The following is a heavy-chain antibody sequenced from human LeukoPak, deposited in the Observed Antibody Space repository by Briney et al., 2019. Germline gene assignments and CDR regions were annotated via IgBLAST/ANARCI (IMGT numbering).Heavy chain of an antibody. V-gene: IGHV3-21*01. J-gene: IGHJ3*01. CDR3: AKLNNYAFDF. Sequence: GGSLRLSCAASGFTFSSYSMNWVRQAPGKGLEWVSSISSSSSYIYYADSVKGRFTISRDNAKNSLYLEMNSLRVEDTAVYYCAKLNNYAFDFWGQGTMVTVSS. CDR1: GFTFSSYS. D-gene: IGHD1-1*01. CDR2: ISSSSSYI.